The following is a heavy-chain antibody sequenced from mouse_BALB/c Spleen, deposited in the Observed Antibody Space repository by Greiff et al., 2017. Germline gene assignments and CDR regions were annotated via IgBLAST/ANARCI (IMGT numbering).Heavy chain of an antibody. CDR1: GYTFTSYW. CDR2: IFPGTGTT. CDR3: ASSLLRLRGFAY. D-gene: IGHD1-2*01. Sequence: VQLQQSGAELVKPGASVKLSCKTSGYTFTSYWIQWVKQRPGQGLGWIGEIFPGTGTTYYNEKFKGKATLTIDTSSSTAYMQLSSLTSEDSAVYFCASSLLRLRGFAYWGQGTLVTVSA. J-gene: IGHJ3*01. V-gene: IGHV1S132*01.